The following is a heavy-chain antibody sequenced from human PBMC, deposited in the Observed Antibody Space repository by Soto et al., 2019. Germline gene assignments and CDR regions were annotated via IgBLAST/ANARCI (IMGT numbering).Heavy chain of an antibody. V-gene: IGHV1-18*01. J-gene: IGHJ4*02. Sequence: QVELVQSGAEVKKPGASVKVSCKASGYIFTSYGISWVRQAPGEGLEWMGWISNYNGITNYAQKVQGRVTLTTERSTSTAYMELRSLRSDDTAVYYCAESMGGSGTYVSWGQGTLVTVSS. CDR3: AESMGGSGTYVS. CDR2: ISNYNGIT. D-gene: IGHD3-10*01. CDR1: GYIFTSYG.